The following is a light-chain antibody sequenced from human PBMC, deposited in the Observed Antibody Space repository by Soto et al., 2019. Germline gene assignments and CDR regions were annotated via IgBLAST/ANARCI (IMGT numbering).Light chain of an antibody. V-gene: IGKV3-11*01. CDR1: QSVSSY. CDR2: DAS. CDR3: QQRSYWLT. J-gene: IGKJ4*01. Sequence: EIVLTQSPATLSLSPGERATLSCRASQSVSSYLAWYQQKPGQGPRLLIYDASNRATGIPARFSGSGSGTDFTLTISSLEPEDSAVYCCQQRSYWLTFGGGTKVDIK.